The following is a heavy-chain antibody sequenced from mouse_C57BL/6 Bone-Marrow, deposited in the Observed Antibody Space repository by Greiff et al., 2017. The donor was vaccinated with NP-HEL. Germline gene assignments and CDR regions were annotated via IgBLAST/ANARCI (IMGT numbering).Heavy chain of an antibody. Sequence: EVNVVESGGGLVQPGGSLKLSCAASGFTFSDYGMAWVRQAPRKGPEWVAFISNLAYSIYYAYTVTGRFTTSRENAKNTLYLEMSSLRSEDTAMYYCARREDYYGSHYWYFDVWGTGTTVTVSS. D-gene: IGHD1-1*01. CDR3: ARREDYYGSHYWYFDV. CDR1: GFTFSDYG. CDR2: ISNLAYSI. V-gene: IGHV5-15*04. J-gene: IGHJ1*03.